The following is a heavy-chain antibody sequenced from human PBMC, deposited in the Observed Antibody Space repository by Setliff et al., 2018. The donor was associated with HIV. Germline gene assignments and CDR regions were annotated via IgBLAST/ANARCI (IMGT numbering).Heavy chain of an antibody. J-gene: IGHJ4*02. CDR1: GGSISSGTDF. D-gene: IGHD6-13*01. CDR3: AREPAAGAYYFDY. Sequence: SETLSLTCSISGGSISSGTDFWSWIRQPAGKGLEWIGRIYTSGSTKYNPSLDSRVTISVDTSKNQFSLNLRSVTAADTAVYYCAREPAAGAYYFDYWGQGTLVTVSS. V-gene: IGHV4-61*02. CDR2: IYTSGST.